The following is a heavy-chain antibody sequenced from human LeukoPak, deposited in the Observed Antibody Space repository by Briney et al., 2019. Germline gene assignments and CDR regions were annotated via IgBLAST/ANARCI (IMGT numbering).Heavy chain of an antibody. D-gene: IGHD3-10*01. Sequence: ASVKVSCKASGYTFTSYYMHWVRQAPGQGLEWTGIINPSGGSTSYAQKFQGRVTMTRDTSTSTVYMELSSLRSEDTAVYYCAREEGYYGSGSYSGYWGQGTLVTVSS. J-gene: IGHJ4*02. CDR3: AREEGYYGSGSYSGY. CDR1: GYTFTSYY. V-gene: IGHV1-46*01. CDR2: INPSGGST.